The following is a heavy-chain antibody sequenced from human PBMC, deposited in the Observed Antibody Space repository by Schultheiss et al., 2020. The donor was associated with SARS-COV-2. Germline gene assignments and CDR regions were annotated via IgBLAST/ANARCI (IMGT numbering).Heavy chain of an antibody. CDR2: IYPGDSQI. J-gene: IGHJ6*02. Sequence: GESLKISCKGSGYSFTSYWIGWVRQMPGKGLEWMGIIYPGDSQIRYSPSFEDQVIISADKSISTAYLQWSSLKASDTAMYYCARHYDFWSGYKGPGLDVWGQGTTVTVAS. D-gene: IGHD3-3*01. CDR1: GYSFTSYW. CDR3: ARHYDFWSGYKGPGLDV. V-gene: IGHV5-51*01.